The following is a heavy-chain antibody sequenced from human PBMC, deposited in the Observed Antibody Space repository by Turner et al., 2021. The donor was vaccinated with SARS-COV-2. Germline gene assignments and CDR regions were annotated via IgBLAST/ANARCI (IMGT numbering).Heavy chain of an antibody. CDR3: ANVRRDGPFDAFDI. V-gene: IGHV3-23*01. D-gene: IGHD3-10*02. J-gene: IGHJ3*02. CDR2: ISSKTNSK. Sequence: EVQLFDSGGVLLQPGGSLRPSCATPGFPFNTYAMTLGRQAQGKGRQWVSTISSKTNSKYDAEYVEGRFNSTRDNLKNKPNLKMNSLRDEDTAVDYGANVRRDGPFDAFDIWGQGTMVTVSS. CDR1: GFPFNTYA.